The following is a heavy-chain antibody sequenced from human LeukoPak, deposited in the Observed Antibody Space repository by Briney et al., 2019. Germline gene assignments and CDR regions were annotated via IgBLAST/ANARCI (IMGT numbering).Heavy chain of an antibody. V-gene: IGHV3-23*01. CDR1: GLNFSTHA. CDR3: APLGTSDQSHF. D-gene: IGHD1-7*01. Sequence: PGGSLRLSCAASGLNFSTHAMTWVRQAPGKGLVWVSAIDRSGGSTYYADSVKGRFTISRDNSENTLFLQMSSLRVEDTALYYCAPLGTSDQSHFWGQGALVTVSS. J-gene: IGHJ4*02. CDR2: IDRSGGST.